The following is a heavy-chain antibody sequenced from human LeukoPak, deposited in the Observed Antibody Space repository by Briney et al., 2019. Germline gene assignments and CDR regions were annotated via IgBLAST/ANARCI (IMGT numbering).Heavy chain of an antibody. D-gene: IGHD4-23*01. V-gene: IGHV1-18*01. CDR1: GYRFKVYD. CDR3: ARAVGTNSGTNGFDV. CDR2: INTYTGRA. J-gene: IGHJ3*01. Sequence: GASVKVSCKNSGYRFKVYDFLWVPQAPGHGLDYVGWINTYTGRANYAQKFEGRVSMITDTSTSTAYVELTNLTSSDTGLYYCARAVGTNSGTNGFDVWGLGIMVTVAS.